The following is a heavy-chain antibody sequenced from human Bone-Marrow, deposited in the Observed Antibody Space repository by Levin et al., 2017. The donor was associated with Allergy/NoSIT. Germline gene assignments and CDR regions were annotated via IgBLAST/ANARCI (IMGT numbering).Heavy chain of an antibody. D-gene: IGHD6-13*01. Sequence: SQTLSLTRAVYGGSFSGYYWSWIRQPPGKGLEWIGEINHSGSTNYNPSLKSRVTISVDTSKNQFSLKLSSVTAADTAVYYCARGSVAAAGTNNYYYYGMDVWGQGTTVTVSS. CDR2: INHSGST. J-gene: IGHJ6*02. CDR1: GGSFSGYY. CDR3: ARGSVAAAGTNNYYYYGMDV. V-gene: IGHV4-34*01.